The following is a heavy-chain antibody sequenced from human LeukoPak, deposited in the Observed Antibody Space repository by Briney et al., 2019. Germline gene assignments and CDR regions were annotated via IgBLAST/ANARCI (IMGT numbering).Heavy chain of an antibody. CDR2: IYPGDSDT. J-gene: IGHJ4*02. D-gene: IGHD2-21*02. V-gene: IGHV5-51*01. CDR1: GYSFTSYW. Sequence: GESLKISCKGSGYSFTSYWIGWVRQMPGKGLEWMGIIYPGDSDTRYSPSFQGQVTISAGKSISTAYLQWSSLKASDTAMYYCATVTGPHLVPFDYWGQGTLVTVSS. CDR3: ATVTGPHLVPFDY.